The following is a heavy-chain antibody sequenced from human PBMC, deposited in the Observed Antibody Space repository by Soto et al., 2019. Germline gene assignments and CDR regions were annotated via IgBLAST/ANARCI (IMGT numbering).Heavy chain of an antibody. CDR2: IYYSGST. Sequence: SETLSLTCTVSGGSISSYYWSWIRQPPGKGLEWIGYIYYSGSTNYNPSLKSRVTISVDTSKNQFSLKLSSVTAADTAVYYCARAARDGGYCLDYWGQGTLVTVSS. D-gene: IGHD5-12*01. CDR3: ARAARDGGYCLDY. J-gene: IGHJ4*02. CDR1: GGSISSYY. V-gene: IGHV4-59*01.